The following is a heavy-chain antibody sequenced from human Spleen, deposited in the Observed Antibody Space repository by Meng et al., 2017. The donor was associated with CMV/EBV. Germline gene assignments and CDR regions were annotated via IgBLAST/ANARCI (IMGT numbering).Heavy chain of an antibody. CDR1: GGSISSGDSY. CDR3: AREPRYCSGGTCYRAYYGMDV. D-gene: IGHD2-15*01. J-gene: IGHJ6*02. Sequence: SEALSLTCTVSGGSISSGDSYWNWIRQPPGKGLEWIGYIYYSGSTYYSPSLKSRVTISVDTSRTQFSLKLSSVTAADMAVYYCAREPRYCSGGTCYRAYYGMDVWGQGTTVTVSS. V-gene: IGHV4-30-4*08. CDR2: IYYSGST.